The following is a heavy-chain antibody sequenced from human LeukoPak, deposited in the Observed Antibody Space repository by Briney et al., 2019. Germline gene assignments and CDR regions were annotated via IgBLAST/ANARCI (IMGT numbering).Heavy chain of an antibody. D-gene: IGHD2-2*01. J-gene: IGHJ4*02. Sequence: GGSLRLSCAASGFTFSSHGMHWVRQAPGKGLEWVAFIRYDGSNKYYADSVKGRFTISRDNSKNTLYLQMNSLRAEDTAVYYCARVMGRYCSSNSCYVDYWGQGTLVTVSS. CDR3: ARVMGRYCSSNSCYVDY. CDR1: GFTFSSHG. V-gene: IGHV3-30*02. CDR2: IRYDGSNK.